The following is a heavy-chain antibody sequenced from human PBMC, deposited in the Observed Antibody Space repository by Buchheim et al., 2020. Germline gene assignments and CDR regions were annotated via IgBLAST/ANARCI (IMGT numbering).Heavy chain of an antibody. J-gene: IGHJ5*02. V-gene: IGHV4-4*02. D-gene: IGHD2-2*02. CDR2: IDHSGST. CDR3: ARANALYCSSTSCYIGDWFDL. CDR1: GGSISSSNW. Sequence: QVQLQESGPGLVKPSGTLSLTCAVSGGSISSSNWWSWVRQPPGKGLEWIGEIDHSGSTNYNPSLKSRVTISVDKSKNQFTLKLRSVTAADTAVYYCARANALYCSSTSCYIGDWFDLWGQGTL.